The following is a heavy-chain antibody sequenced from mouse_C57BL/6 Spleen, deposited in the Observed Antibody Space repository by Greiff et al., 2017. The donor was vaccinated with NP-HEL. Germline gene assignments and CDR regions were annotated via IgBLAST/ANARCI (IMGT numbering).Heavy chain of an antibody. CDR3: ARWGYEYEGFFDY. V-gene: IGHV1-22*01. CDR2: INPNNGGT. Sequence: EVQLQQSGPELVKPGASVKMSCKASGYTFTDYNMHWVKQSPGKSLEWIGYINPNNGGTNYNQKFKGKATLTVNKSSSTAYMELSSLTSEDSAVYYCARWGYEYEGFFDYWGQGTTLTVSS. CDR1: GYTFTDYN. J-gene: IGHJ2*01. D-gene: IGHD2-4*01.